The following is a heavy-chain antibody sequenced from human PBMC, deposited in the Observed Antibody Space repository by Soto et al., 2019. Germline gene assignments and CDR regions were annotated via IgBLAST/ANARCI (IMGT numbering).Heavy chain of an antibody. CDR3: AREGTTGTTEF. CDR1: GFTFSSYG. D-gene: IGHD1-1*01. CDR2: IWYDGSNK. V-gene: IGHV3-33*01. J-gene: IGHJ4*02. Sequence: QVQLVESGGGVVQPGRSLRLSCAASGFTFSSYGMHWVRQAPGKGLEWVAVIWYDGSNKYYADSVKGRFTISRDNSKNTLYLQMTSLRAEDTAVYYCAREGTTGTTEFWGQGTLVTVSS.